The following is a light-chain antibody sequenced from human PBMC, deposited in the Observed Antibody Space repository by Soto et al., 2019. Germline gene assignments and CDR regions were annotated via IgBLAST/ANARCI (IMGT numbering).Light chain of an antibody. J-gene: IGKJ5*01. Sequence: DIQMTQSPSSLSTSIAGRVTITCRASQRINIYLNWYRQKPGKAPELLIYSESNLQSGVPSRFSGSGSGTDFPLTIRGLEAEDFANYYCQQSFSTPTFGEGTRLEIK. CDR1: QRINIY. CDR2: SES. CDR3: QQSFSTPT. V-gene: IGKV1-39*01.